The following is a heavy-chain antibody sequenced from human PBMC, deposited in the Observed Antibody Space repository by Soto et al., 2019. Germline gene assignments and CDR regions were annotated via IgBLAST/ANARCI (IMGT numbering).Heavy chain of an antibody. J-gene: IGHJ4*02. CDR3: ARQPVAGTAFFDY. D-gene: IGHD6-19*01. CDR2: MNPNSGNT. V-gene: IGHV1-8*01. CDR1: GYTFPSYD. Sequence: ASVKVSCKASGYTFPSYDINWVRQATGQGLEWMGWMNPNSGNTGYAQKFQGRVTMTTDTSTITAYMELRSLRSDDTAVYYCARQPVAGTAFFDYWGQGTLVTVSS.